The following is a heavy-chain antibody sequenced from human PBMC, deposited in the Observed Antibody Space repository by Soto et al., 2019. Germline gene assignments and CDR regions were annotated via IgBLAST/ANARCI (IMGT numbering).Heavy chain of an antibody. CDR1: GFTFSSYG. Sequence: GGSLRLSGAGSGFTFSSYGMHWVRQAPGKGLEWVTVIWYDGSNKYYADSVKGRFTISRDNSKNTLYLQMNSLRAEDTAVYYCARASVGSWYYFDYWGQGTLVTVSS. V-gene: IGHV3-33*01. CDR3: ARASVGSWYYFDY. J-gene: IGHJ4*02. CDR2: IWYDGSNK. D-gene: IGHD6-13*01.